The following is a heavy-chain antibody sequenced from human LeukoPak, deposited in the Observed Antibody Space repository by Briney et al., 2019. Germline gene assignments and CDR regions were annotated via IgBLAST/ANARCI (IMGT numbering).Heavy chain of an antibody. Sequence: SETLSLTCAVYGGSFSGYYWSWIRQPPGKGLEWIGEINHSGSTNYNPSLKSRVTISVDTSKNQFSLKLSSVTAADTAVYYCASTPGYDYVWGSYHRNWFDPWGQGTLVTVSS. D-gene: IGHD3-16*02. CDR3: ASTPGYDYVWGSYHRNWFDP. J-gene: IGHJ5*02. CDR2: INHSGST. CDR1: GGSFSGYY. V-gene: IGHV4-34*01.